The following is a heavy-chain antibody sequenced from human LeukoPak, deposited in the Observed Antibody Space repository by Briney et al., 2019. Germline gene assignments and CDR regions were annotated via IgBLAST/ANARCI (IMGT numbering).Heavy chain of an antibody. CDR2: IYYSGST. CDR1: GGSISSGDYY. D-gene: IGHD2-15*01. V-gene: IGHV4-30-4*01. CDR3: ASSVVAATPLFDY. J-gene: IGHJ4*02. Sequence: SQTLSLTCTVSGGSISSGDYYWGWIRQPPGKGLEWIGYIYYSGSTYYNPSLKSRVTISVDTSKNQFSLKLSSVTAADTAVYYCASSVVAATPLFDYWGQGTLVTVSS.